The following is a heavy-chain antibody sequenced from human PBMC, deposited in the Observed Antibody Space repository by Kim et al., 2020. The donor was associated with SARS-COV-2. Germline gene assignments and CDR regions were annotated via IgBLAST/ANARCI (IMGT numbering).Heavy chain of an antibody. J-gene: IGHJ6*02. CDR3: AGSATPSGVDV. Sequence: GGSLRLSCAASGFIVSSNYMNWVRQAPGKGLEWVSFIYSGGSTTYDASVMSGLTTISHNNTNNSLHQQINLLTAEATVYYYAGSATPSGVDVWDHWAKVT. V-gene: IGHV3-53*04. CDR1: GFIVSSNY. CDR2: IYSGGSTT.